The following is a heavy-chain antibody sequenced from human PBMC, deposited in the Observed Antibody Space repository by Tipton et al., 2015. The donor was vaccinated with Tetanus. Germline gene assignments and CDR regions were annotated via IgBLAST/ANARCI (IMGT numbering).Heavy chain of an antibody. Sequence: AGLVKPSETLSLTCGVSGGSFSDFYWSWIRQSPGQGLVWIGEINHSGSANKNPSLKSRVTMSVDTSNKQFSLRLNSVTAADTAVYYCARANYDFPKKGPFDSWGQGTLVIVSS. D-gene: IGHD3-3*01. CDR2: INHSGSA. CDR1: GGSFSDFY. CDR3: ARANYDFPKKGPFDS. V-gene: IGHV4-34*01. J-gene: IGHJ4*02.